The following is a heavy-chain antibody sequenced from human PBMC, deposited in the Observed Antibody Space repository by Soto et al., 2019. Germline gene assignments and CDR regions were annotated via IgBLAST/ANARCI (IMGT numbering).Heavy chain of an antibody. CDR1: GFTFTSSA. CDR2: IVVGSGNT. Sequence: SVKVSCNASGFTFTSSAMQWVRQARGQRLEWIGWIVVGSGNTNYAQKFQERVTITRDMSTSTAYMERSSLRSEDTAVYYCAADQSNSGSYYYGMDVWGQGTTVTVSS. J-gene: IGHJ6*02. V-gene: IGHV1-58*02. D-gene: IGHD1-26*01. CDR3: AADQSNSGSYYYGMDV.